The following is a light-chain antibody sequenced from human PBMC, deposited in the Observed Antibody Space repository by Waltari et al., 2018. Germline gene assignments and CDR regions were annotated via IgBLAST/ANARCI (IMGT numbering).Light chain of an antibody. J-gene: IGKJ4*01. CDR3: QQYNSYSLLS. CDR2: KAS. V-gene: IGKV1-5*03. Sequence: DIQMTQSTSTLSASVGDRVIFSCRASQSISKWLVWYQQKPGKAPKLLIYKASTLESGVPSRFSGSGSGTEFTLTISSLQPEDFATYYCQQYNSYSLLSFGGGTKVEIK. CDR1: QSISKW.